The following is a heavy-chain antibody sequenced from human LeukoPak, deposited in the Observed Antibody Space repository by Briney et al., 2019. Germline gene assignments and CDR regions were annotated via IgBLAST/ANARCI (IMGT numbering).Heavy chain of an antibody. V-gene: IGHV1-69*06. CDR1: GGTFSSYA. CDR3: ARERHDYGDFDY. CDR2: IILIFDTA. Sequence: ASVKVSCKASGGTFSSYAISWVRQAPGQGLEWMGGIILIFDTANYAQKFKGRLTITADKSTSTAYMELSSLRSEDTAVYYCARERHDYGDFDYWGQGTLVTVSS. J-gene: IGHJ4*02. D-gene: IGHD4-17*01.